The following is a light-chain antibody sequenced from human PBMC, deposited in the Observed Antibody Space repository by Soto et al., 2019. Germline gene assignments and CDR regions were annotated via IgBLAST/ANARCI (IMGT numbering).Light chain of an antibody. Sequence: EIVLTQSPGTLSLSPGERATLSCRASQSVSSSYLAWYQQKPGQAPRLLIYGASSRATGIPDRFSGSGSGTEFNLTISRLEPEDFAVYYCQQYGSSPRITFGPGTKVDIK. V-gene: IGKV3-20*01. CDR1: QSVSSSY. CDR2: GAS. J-gene: IGKJ3*01. CDR3: QQYGSSPRIT.